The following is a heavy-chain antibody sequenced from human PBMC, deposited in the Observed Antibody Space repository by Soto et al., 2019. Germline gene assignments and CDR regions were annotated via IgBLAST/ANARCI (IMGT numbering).Heavy chain of an antibody. CDR1: GFTFSNYA. D-gene: IGHD1-26*01. Sequence: QAGGSLRLSCAGSGFTFSNYAMSWVRQAPGTGLEWVSGIGASGAGTYYADSVKGRFTISRDNSKNTLHLQMNSLRAEDTAVYYCALRKTGSYFDYWGQGTLVTVSS. V-gene: IGHV3-23*01. CDR3: ALRKTGSYFDY. CDR2: IGASGAGT. J-gene: IGHJ4*02.